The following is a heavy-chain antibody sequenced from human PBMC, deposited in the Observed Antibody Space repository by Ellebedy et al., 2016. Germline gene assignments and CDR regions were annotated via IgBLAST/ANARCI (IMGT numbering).Heavy chain of an antibody. Sequence: SETLSLXCTVSGGSIDSYYWSWIRQPAGKGLEWIGYIYHSGSTKINPSLKSRVTMSVDTATKQFTLKLTSVTAADTAVYYCARGLYFDSSGYHYWFDRWGQGTLVTVSS. D-gene: IGHD3-22*01. CDR1: GGSIDSYY. CDR3: ARGLYFDSSGYHYWFDR. CDR2: IYHSGST. J-gene: IGHJ5*02. V-gene: IGHV4-59*01.